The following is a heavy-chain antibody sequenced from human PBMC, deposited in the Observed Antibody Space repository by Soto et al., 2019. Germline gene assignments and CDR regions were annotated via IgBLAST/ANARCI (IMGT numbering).Heavy chain of an antibody. Sequence: PSETLSLTCTVSGGSISSSSYYWGWIRQPPGKGLEWIGSIYYSGSTYYNPSLKSRVTISVDTSKNQFSLKLSSVTAADTAVYYCARTRDGYNIYAFDIWGQGTMDTVSS. CDR2: IYYSGST. J-gene: IGHJ3*02. D-gene: IGHD5-12*01. V-gene: IGHV4-39*01. CDR3: ARTRDGYNIYAFDI. CDR1: GGSISSSSYY.